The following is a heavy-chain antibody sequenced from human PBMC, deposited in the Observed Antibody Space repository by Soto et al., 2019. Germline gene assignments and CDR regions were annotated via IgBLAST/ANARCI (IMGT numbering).Heavy chain of an antibody. CDR2: ISGHNGNT. Sequence: QVHLVQSGAEVKKPGASVKVSCKGSGYTFTSYGITWVRQAPGQGLEWMGWISGHNGNTDYAQQLQGRVTVTRDTSPSTAYMEVRSPRSDDTAVYYCARGRYGDYWGQGALVTVSS. D-gene: IGHD1-1*01. CDR3: ARGRYGDY. V-gene: IGHV1-18*01. CDR1: GYTFTSYG. J-gene: IGHJ4*02.